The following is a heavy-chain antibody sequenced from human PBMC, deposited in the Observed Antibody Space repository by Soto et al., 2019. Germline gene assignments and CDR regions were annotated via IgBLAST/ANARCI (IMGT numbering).Heavy chain of an antibody. CDR3: ARGVDSCSGYLF. V-gene: IGHV4-34*01. CDR2: IHHSGST. Sequence: RISQYPGKGLEWIGKIHHSGSTKYNPSLKSRVSLSVDTSTKQFSLKLTSVTAADRCVYSCARGVDSCSGYLFWRQGTLVTGTS. J-gene: IGHJ4*02. D-gene: IGHD3-3*01.